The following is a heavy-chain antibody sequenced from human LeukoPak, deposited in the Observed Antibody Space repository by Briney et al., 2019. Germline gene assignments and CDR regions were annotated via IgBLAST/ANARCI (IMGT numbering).Heavy chain of an antibody. CDR2: MWYDGRKK. CDR1: GFTFRSYG. CDR3: ARDPTTVTTGVLGY. J-gene: IGHJ4*01. V-gene: IGHV3-33*01. Sequence: GRSLRLSCAASGFTFRSYGMHWVRQAPGKGLEWVAVMWYDGRKKDYADSVKGRFIISRDNFKNTVYLQMNSLRADDTAVYYCARDPTTVTTGVLGYWGQGTLVTVSS. D-gene: IGHD4-17*01.